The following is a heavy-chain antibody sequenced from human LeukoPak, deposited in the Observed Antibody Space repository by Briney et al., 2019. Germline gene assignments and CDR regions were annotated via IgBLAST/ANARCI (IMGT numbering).Heavy chain of an antibody. D-gene: IGHD3-22*01. CDR3: ARVEDYYDSSGLDAFDI. Sequence: ASVTVSCKASGYTFTSYGISWVRQAPGQGLEWMGWISAYNGNTNYAQKFQGRVTMTTDTSTSTAYMELRSLRSDDTAVYYCARVEDYYDSSGLDAFDIWGQGTMVTVSS. CDR1: GYTFTSYG. J-gene: IGHJ3*02. V-gene: IGHV1-18*01. CDR2: ISAYNGNT.